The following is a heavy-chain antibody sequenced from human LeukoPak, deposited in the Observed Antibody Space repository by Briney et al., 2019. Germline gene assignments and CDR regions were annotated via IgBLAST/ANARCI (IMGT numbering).Heavy chain of an antibody. CDR3: AKLSSYSSGWG. Sequence: PGGSLRLSCAASGFTFSSYTINWVRQAPGKGLEWVSGISGSGSSTFYADSVKGRFTISRDNSKNTVYLRMNSLRAEDTAVYYCAKLSSYSSGWGWGQGTLVTVSS. CDR1: GFTFSSYT. CDR2: ISGSGSST. D-gene: IGHD6-19*01. J-gene: IGHJ4*02. V-gene: IGHV3-23*01.